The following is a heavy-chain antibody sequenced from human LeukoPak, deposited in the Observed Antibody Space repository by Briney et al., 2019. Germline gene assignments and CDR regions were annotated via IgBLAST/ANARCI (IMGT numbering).Heavy chain of an antibody. J-gene: IGHJ1*01. CDR1: GGSFIGYY. D-gene: IGHD4/OR15-4a*01. V-gene: IGHV4-34*01. CDR2: IHPSGST. Sequence: SETLSLTCAVYGGSFIGYYWSWYRQPPGKGLEWIGEIHPSGSTHYNPSLESRVIISIDTSKNQFSLKVNSVTAADTAVYYCVRGQDQANSRLWGQGSLDPVCS. CDR3: VRGQDQANSRL.